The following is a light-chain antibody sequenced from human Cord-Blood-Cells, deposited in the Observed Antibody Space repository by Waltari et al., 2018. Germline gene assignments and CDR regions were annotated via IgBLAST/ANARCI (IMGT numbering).Light chain of an antibody. Sequence: QSALTQPRSVSGSPGQSVTISCTGTSSDFGGYNYVSWYQQHPGKAPKLMIYDVSKRPAGVPDRFAGSKSGNTASLTISGLQAEDEADYYCCSYAGSYTGVFGGGTKLTDL. CDR2: DVS. V-gene: IGLV2-11*01. J-gene: IGLJ3*02. CDR1: SSDFGGYNY. CDR3: CSYAGSYTGV.